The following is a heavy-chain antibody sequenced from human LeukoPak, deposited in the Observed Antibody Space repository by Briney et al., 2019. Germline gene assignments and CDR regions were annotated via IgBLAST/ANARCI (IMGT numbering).Heavy chain of an antibody. Sequence: GGSLRLSCAASGFTFSSYAMSWVRQAPGKGLEWVSAISGSGGSTYYADSVKGRFTISRDNSKNTLYLQMNSLRAEDTAVYYCAKARGYYDSSGYYHTEYFQHWGQGTLVTVSS. CDR3: AKARGYYDSSGYYHTEYFQH. CDR2: ISGSGGST. V-gene: IGHV3-23*01. CDR1: GFTFSSYA. D-gene: IGHD3-22*01. J-gene: IGHJ1*01.